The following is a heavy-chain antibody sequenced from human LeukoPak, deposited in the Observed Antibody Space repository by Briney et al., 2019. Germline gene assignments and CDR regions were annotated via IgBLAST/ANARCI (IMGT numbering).Heavy chain of an antibody. CDR1: GGSISSGDYY. CDR3: ARDSSDGPRHNWFDP. J-gene: IGHJ5*02. D-gene: IGHD6-19*01. V-gene: IGHV4-30-4*08. CDR2: IYYSGST. Sequence: PSATLSLTCTVPGGSISSGDYYWSWIRQPPGKGLEWIGYIYYSGSTYYNPSLKSRVTISVDTSKNQFSLKLSSVTAADTAVYYCARDSSDGPRHNWFDPGGQGTLVTVSS.